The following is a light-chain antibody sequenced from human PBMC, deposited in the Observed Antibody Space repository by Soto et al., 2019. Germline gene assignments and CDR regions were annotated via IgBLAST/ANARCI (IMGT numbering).Light chain of an antibody. CDR2: DVS. Sequence: QSALTQPASVSGSPGQSITISCTGSSSDVGDYNYVAWYQQHPDKAPKLMIFDVSSRPSGVSNRFSGSKSGSTASLTISGLQAEDEADDFCSSYSRIGTLYVFGTGTKLTVL. CDR1: SSDVGDYNY. J-gene: IGLJ1*01. V-gene: IGLV2-14*03. CDR3: SSYSRIGTLYV.